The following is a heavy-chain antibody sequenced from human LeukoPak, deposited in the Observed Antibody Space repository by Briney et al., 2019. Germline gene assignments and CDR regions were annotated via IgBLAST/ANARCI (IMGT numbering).Heavy chain of an antibody. V-gene: IGHV4-61*01. CDR1: GGSISSSSYY. D-gene: IGHD3-9*01. CDR3: ARSHDFDWLTDS. Sequence: SETLSLTCTVSGGSISSSSYYWNWIRQPPGKGLEWIGYISYSGSTSYNPSLKSRVTISVDASKNQFSLRLSSVTAADTAVYYCARSHDFDWLTDSWGQGTLVTVSS. J-gene: IGHJ4*02. CDR2: ISYSGST.